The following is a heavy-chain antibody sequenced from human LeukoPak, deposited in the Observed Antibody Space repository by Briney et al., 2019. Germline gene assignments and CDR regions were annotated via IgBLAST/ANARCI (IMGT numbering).Heavy chain of an antibody. CDR2: IGSRSTSI. J-gene: IGHJ3*02. CDR1: GFTFTIHS. CDR3: ARESSESFDI. V-gene: IGHV3-21*01. Sequence: PGGSLRLSCAASGFTFTIHSMYWVRQAPGKGLEWVSSIGSRSTSIYYADSVKGRFTISRDNAKNSLYLQMNSLRAEDTAVYYCARESSESFDIWGQGTMVTVSS. D-gene: IGHD6-25*01.